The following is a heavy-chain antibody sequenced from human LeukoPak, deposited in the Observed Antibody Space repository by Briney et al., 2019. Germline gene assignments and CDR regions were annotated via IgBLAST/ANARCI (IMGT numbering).Heavy chain of an antibody. Sequence: LRLSCAASGFTFDDYAMHWVRQARGKGVEGVSGISWNRGSIVYGDSVKGRFTISRDNAKNSLYLQMNSLRAEDMALYYCAKGSCTNGVCYLHYWGQGTLVTVSS. CDR1: GFTFDDYA. V-gene: IGHV3-9*03. CDR2: ISWNRGSI. J-gene: IGHJ4*02. D-gene: IGHD2-8*01. CDR3: AKGSCTNGVCYLHY.